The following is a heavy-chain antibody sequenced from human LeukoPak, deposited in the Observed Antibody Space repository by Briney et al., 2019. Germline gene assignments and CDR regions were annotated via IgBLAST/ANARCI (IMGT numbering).Heavy chain of an antibody. D-gene: IGHD5/OR15-5a*01. J-gene: IGHJ4*01. CDR3: ARVPLVSTIPFDY. CDR1: GYTFTGHY. CDR2: INSNSGAT. V-gene: IGHV1-2*02. Sequence: GASVKVSCKASGYTFTGHYLHWVRQAPGQELERMGWINSNSGATNSAQKFQGRVTMTRDTSISTAYMELSRLRSDDTAVYYCARVPLVSTIPFDYWGHGTLVTVSS.